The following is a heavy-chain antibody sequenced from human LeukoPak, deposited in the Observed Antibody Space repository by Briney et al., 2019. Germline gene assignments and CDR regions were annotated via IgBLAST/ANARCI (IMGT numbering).Heavy chain of an antibody. D-gene: IGHD3-10*01. CDR1: GSTLGSYS. CDR2: ISGSSNAI. J-gene: IGHJ4*02. V-gene: IGHV3-48*02. CDR3: ARGTYYNSGSYYNRRDYFDY. Sequence: GGSLRLSCAASGSTLGSYSMNWVRQTPGKGLEWVSYISGSSNAIYYADSMKGRFTISRDNSKNSLYLQMNSLRDEDTAVYYCARGTYYNSGSYYNRRDYFDYWGQGTLVTVSS.